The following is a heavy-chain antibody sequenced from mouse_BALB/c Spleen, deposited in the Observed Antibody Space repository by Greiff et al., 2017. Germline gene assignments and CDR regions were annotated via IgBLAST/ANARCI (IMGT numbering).Heavy chain of an antibody. V-gene: IGHV1-4*01. CDR3: ARGGLLRDAMDY. CDR2: INPSTGYT. CDR1: GYTFTSYS. J-gene: IGHJ4*01. D-gene: IGHD2-10*01. Sequence: VQLQQSGAELAKPGASVKMSCKASGYTFTSYSMHWVKQRPGQGLEWIGYINPSTGYTEYNQKFKDKATLTADKSSSTAYMQLSSLTSEDSAVYYCARGGLLRDAMDYWGQGTSVTVSS.